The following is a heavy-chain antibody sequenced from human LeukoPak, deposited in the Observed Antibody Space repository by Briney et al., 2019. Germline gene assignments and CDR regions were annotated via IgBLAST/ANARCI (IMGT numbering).Heavy chain of an antibody. CDR3: ARDPSPHCSSTSCLGYYFDY. J-gene: IGHJ4*02. Sequence: ASVKVSCKASGYTFTSYYMHRVRQAPGQGLEWMGIINPSGGSTSYAQKFQGRVTMTRDTSTSTVYMELSSLRSADTAVYYCARDPSPHCSSTSCLGYYFDYWGQGTLVTVSS. D-gene: IGHD2-2*01. CDR1: GYTFTSYY. V-gene: IGHV1-46*01. CDR2: INPSGGST.